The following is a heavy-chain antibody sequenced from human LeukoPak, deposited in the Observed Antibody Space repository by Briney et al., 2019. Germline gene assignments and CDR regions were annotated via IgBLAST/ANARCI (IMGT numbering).Heavy chain of an antibody. D-gene: IGHD6-19*01. Sequence: GASVKVSCKASGDTFSGYAISWVRQAPGQGLGWMGGIIPIFGTANYAQKFQGRVTITADESTSTAYMELSSLRSEDTAVYYCARGRMAGTYVFDYWGQGTLVTVSS. CDR3: ARGRMAGTYVFDY. J-gene: IGHJ4*02. V-gene: IGHV1-69*13. CDR2: IIPIFGTA. CDR1: GDTFSGYA.